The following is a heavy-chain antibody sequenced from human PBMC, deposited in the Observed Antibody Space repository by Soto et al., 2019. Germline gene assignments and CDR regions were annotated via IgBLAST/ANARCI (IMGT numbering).Heavy chain of an antibody. D-gene: IGHD2-2*01. Sequence: EVQLVESGGGLVQPGRSLRLSCAASSFTFGDYAMQWVRQTPGKGLEWVSCISWDSGNIVYVDSVEGRFSISRDNAKNYLFLQMNSLRPEDTAFYYCTKGYTTSCFAHFDYWGQGALVTVSS. CDR3: TKGYTTSCFAHFDY. CDR2: ISWDSGNI. CDR1: SFTFGDYA. V-gene: IGHV3-9*01. J-gene: IGHJ4*02.